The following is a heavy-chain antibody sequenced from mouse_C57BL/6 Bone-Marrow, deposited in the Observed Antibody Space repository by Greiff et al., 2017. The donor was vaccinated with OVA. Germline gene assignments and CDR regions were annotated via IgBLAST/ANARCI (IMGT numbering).Heavy chain of an antibody. CDR3: ARDGVTGSFDY. D-gene: IGHD4-1*01. CDR1: GFTFSSYA. Sequence: DVKLVESGGGLVKPGGSLKLSCAASGFTFSSYAMSWVRQTPEKRLEWVATISDGGSYTYYPDNVKGRFTISRDNAKNNLYLQMSHLKSEDTAMYYCARDGVTGSFDYWGQGTTLTVSS. V-gene: IGHV5-4*01. CDR2: ISDGGSYT. J-gene: IGHJ2*01.